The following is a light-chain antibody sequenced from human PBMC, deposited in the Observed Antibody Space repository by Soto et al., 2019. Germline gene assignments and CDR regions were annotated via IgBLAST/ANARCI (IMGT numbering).Light chain of an antibody. J-gene: IGKJ1*01. CDR1: QSVASSY. Sequence: ELVLTQSPGTRSLSPGERATISCRASQSVASSYLAWSQQNAGQAPRLPIYGASSRATGIPDRFSGSGSGTDFTLTISSLQPDDFATYYCQHYNSSPEAFGQGTKLDIK. CDR2: GAS. CDR3: QHYNSSPEA. V-gene: IGKV3-20*01.